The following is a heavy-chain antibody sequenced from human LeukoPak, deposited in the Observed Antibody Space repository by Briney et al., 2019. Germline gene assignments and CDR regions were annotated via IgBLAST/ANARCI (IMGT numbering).Heavy chain of an antibody. CDR3: AKGRDKYQLLSKNWFDP. J-gene: IGHJ5*02. Sequence: GGSLRLSCAASGFTFDDYAMHWVRQAPGKGLEWVSGISWNSGSIGYTDSVKGRFTISRDNAKNSLYLQMNSLRAEDTALYYCAKGRDKYQLLSKNWFDPWGQGTLVTVSS. CDR2: ISWNSGSI. CDR1: GFTFDDYA. D-gene: IGHD2-2*01. V-gene: IGHV3-9*01.